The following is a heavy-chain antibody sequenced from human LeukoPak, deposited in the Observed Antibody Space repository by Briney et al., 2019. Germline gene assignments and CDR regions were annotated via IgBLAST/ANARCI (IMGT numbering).Heavy chain of an antibody. Sequence: PGGSLRPSCAASGFTFSNYGMHWVRQAPGKGLEWVAVIWYDGSNKYYADSVKGRFTISRDNSKNTLYLQMNSLRGEDTAVYHCAVLYYYDSSGFYSNDVFDIWGQGTMVTVSA. V-gene: IGHV3-33*03. D-gene: IGHD3-22*01. CDR3: AVLYYYDSSGFYSNDVFDI. CDR2: IWYDGSNK. J-gene: IGHJ3*02. CDR1: GFTFSNYG.